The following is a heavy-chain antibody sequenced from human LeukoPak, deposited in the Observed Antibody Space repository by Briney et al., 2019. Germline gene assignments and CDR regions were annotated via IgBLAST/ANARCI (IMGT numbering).Heavy chain of an antibody. Sequence: SETLCLTCTVSGGSIGSSRYYWVWIGQPPGKELEWIGCIYYSGSTYYNPSLKSRVTISVDTSKTQFSLKLSSVPAADTAVYYCARDLGLRRSDYWGQGTLVTVSS. CDR1: GGSIGSSRYY. J-gene: IGHJ4*02. D-gene: IGHD5-12*01. CDR2: IYYSGST. CDR3: ARDLGLRRSDY. V-gene: IGHV4-39*07.